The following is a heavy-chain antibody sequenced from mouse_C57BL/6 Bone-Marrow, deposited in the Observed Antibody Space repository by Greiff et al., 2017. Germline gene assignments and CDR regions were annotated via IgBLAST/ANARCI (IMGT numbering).Heavy chain of an antibody. CDR3: ESSIYYGKSFAY. J-gene: IGHJ3*01. Sequence: EVQLQQSVAELVRPGASVKLSCTASGFNIKNTYMHWVKQRPEQGLEWIGRIDPANGNTKYAPKFQGKATITADTSSNTAYLQLSSLTSEDTAIDYCESSIYYGKSFAYWGQGTLVTVSA. CDR2: IDPANGNT. D-gene: IGHD2-1*01. CDR1: GFNIKNTY. V-gene: IGHV14-3*01.